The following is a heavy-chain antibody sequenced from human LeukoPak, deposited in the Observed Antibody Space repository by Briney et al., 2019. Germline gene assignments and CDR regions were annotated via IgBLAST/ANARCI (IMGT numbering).Heavy chain of an antibody. Sequence: GGSLRLSCAASGFTFSSYAMSWVRQAPGKGLEWVSAISGSGGSTYYADSVKGRFTISRDNSKNTLYLQMNSLRAEDTAVYYCARDAGYCSSTKCYNPFYWGQGTLVTVSS. CDR3: ARDAGYCSSTKCYNPFY. CDR1: GFTFSSYA. J-gene: IGHJ4*02. CDR2: ISGSGGST. V-gene: IGHV3-23*01. D-gene: IGHD2-2*01.